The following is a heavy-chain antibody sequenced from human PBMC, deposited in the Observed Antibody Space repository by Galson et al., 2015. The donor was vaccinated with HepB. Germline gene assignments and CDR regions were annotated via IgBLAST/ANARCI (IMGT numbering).Heavy chain of an antibody. CDR3: ARDPRFLEWLLRFDY. CDR1: GFTFSSYS. D-gene: IGHD3-3*01. V-gene: IGHV3-48*02. Sequence: SLRLSCAASGFTFSSYSMNWVRQAPGKGLEWVSYISSSSSTIYYADSVKGRFTISRDNAKNSLYLQMNSLRDEDTAVYYCARDPRFLEWLLRFDYWGQGTLVTVSS. CDR2: ISSSSSTI. J-gene: IGHJ4*02.